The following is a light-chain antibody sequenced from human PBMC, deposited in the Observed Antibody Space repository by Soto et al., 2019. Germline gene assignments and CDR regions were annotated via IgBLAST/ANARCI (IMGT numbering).Light chain of an antibody. CDR1: QNIVDW. J-gene: IGKJ4*01. V-gene: IGKV1-5*03. CDR3: QQYDSFRN. CDR2: RAS. Sequence: DMQMTQSPSTLSASVGDRVTITCRASQNIVDWLAWYQQKPGKAPKLLVYRASSLDSGVPSRFSGSGSGTEFTLTISSLQPDDFATYYCQQYDSFRNFGGGTKVQMK.